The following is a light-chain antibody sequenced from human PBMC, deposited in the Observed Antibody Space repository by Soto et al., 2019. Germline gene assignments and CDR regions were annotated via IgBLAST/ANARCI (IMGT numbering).Light chain of an antibody. CDR1: QSVSSN. J-gene: IGKJ1*01. CDR2: GAS. V-gene: IGKV3-15*01. CDR3: QQYDTWPPK. Sequence: EIVMTQSPATLSVSPGERATLSCRASQSVSSNLAWYQQKPGQAPRLLIYGASTRATGIPASFSGSGSGKEFTFTITGLQSEDFAIFYCQQYDTWPPKFGQGTKVEIK.